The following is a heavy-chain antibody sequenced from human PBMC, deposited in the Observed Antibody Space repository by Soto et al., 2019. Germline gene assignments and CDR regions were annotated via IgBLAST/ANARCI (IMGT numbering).Heavy chain of an antibody. V-gene: IGHV3-33*01. Sequence: GGSLRLSCAASGFTFSSYGMHWVRQAPGKGLEWVAVIWYDGSNKYYADSVKGRFTISRDNSKNTLYLQMNSLRAEDTAVYYCARDSAQNYDFWSGQPREPAYFDYWGQGTLVTVSS. CDR2: IWYDGSNK. D-gene: IGHD3-3*01. CDR1: GFTFSSYG. J-gene: IGHJ4*02. CDR3: ARDSAQNYDFWSGQPREPAYFDY.